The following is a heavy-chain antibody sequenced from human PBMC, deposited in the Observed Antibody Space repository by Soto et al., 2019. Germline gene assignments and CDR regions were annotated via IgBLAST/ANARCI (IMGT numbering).Heavy chain of an antibody. V-gene: IGHV1-69*12. CDR2: IIPIFGTA. J-gene: IGHJ5*02. D-gene: IGHD2-2*01. CDR3: ARAQLGYCISTSCYGGDWFDP. CDR1: GGTFSSYA. Sequence: QVQLVQSGAEVKKPGSSVKVSCKASGGTFSSYAISWVRQAPGQGLEWMGGIIPIFGTANYAQKFQGRVTITADESTSTAYMELSSLRSEDTAVYYCARAQLGYCISTSCYGGDWFDPWGQGTLVTVSS.